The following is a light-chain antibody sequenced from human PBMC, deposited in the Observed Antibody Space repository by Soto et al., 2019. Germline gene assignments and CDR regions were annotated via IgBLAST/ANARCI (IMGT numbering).Light chain of an antibody. CDR1: QSLEHSDGNTY. V-gene: IGKV2-24*01. CDR3: MQATQYRPYT. Sequence: DVVLTQTPLSSPVTLGQPASISCRSSQSLEHSDGNTYLSWLHQRPGQPPRLLIYKVSHLFSRVPDRFSGGGAGSDFTLKISRVDAEDVGIYYCMQATQYRPYTFGQGTKLEIK. J-gene: IGKJ2*01. CDR2: KVS.